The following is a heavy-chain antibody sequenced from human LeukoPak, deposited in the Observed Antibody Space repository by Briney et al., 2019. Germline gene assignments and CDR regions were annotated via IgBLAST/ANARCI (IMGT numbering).Heavy chain of an antibody. CDR1: GGSISSSSYY. J-gene: IGHJ5*02. V-gene: IGHV4-39*01. CDR2: IYYSGST. Sequence: SETLSLTCTVSGGSISSSSYYWGWIRQPPGKGLEWIGSIYYSGSTYYNPSLKSRVTISVDTSKNQFSLKLSSVTAADTAVYYCARGGKRYYYGSGGTFDPWGQGTLVTVSS. D-gene: IGHD3-10*01. CDR3: ARGGKRYYYGSGGTFDP.